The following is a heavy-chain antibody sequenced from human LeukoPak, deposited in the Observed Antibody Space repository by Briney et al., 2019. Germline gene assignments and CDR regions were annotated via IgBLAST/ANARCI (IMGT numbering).Heavy chain of an antibody. V-gene: IGHV4-4*07. CDR1: GGSISSYY. Sequence: PSETLSLTCAVSGGSISSYYWSWIRQPAGKGLEWIGRIYTSGSTNYNPSLKSRVTMSVDTSKNQFSLKLSSVTAADTAVYYCARDRWGIAAAGGGNWFDPWGQGTLVTVSS. D-gene: IGHD6-13*01. CDR2: IYTSGST. J-gene: IGHJ5*02. CDR3: ARDRWGIAAAGGGNWFDP.